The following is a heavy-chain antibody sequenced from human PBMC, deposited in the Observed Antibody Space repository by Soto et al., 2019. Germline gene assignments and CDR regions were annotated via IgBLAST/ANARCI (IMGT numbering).Heavy chain of an antibody. CDR2: ISGSGGST. D-gene: IGHD2-21*01. J-gene: IGHJ4*02. CDR1: GFNFCSYA. CDR3: AKAMVVDYYYFDY. V-gene: IGHV3-23*01. Sequence: PGGSLRLSCAASGFNFCSYAMSWVRQAPGKGLEWVSAISGSGGSTYYADSVKGRFTISRDNSKNTLYPQMNSLRAEDTAVYYCAKAMVVDYYYFDYWGQGTLVTVSS.